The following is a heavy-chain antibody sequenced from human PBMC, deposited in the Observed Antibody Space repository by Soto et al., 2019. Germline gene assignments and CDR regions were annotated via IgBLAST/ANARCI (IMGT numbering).Heavy chain of an antibody. CDR3: AKAYYGSGSYSDY. J-gene: IGHJ4*02. V-gene: IGHV3-23*01. CDR2: ISGSGGST. Sequence: GGSLRLSCAASGFTFSSYAMSWVRQAPGKGLEWVSAISGSGGSTYYTDSVKGRFTISRDNSKNTLYLQMNSLRAEDTAVYYCAKAYYGSGSYSDYWGQGTLVTVSS. D-gene: IGHD3-10*01. CDR1: GFTFSSYA.